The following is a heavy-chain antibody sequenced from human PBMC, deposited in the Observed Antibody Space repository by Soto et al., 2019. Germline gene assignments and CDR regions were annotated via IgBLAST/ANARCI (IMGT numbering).Heavy chain of an antibody. J-gene: IGHJ6*03. V-gene: IGHV4-59*08. CDR1: GGSISSYY. Sequence: QVQLQESGPGLVKPSETLSLTCTVSGGSISSYYWTWIRQPPGKGLDWIGYIYYSGSTNYNPSLDSRVTISLDTSQNHFSLKLTSVTAADTAVYYCARRLDYYYYYMDVWGKGTTVTVSS. CDR2: IYYSGST. CDR3: ARRLDYYYYYMDV.